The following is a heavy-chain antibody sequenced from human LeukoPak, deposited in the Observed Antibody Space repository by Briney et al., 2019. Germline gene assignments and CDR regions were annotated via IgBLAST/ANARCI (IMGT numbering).Heavy chain of an antibody. Sequence: PGGSLRLSCAASGFTFSSYRMNWVRQAPGKGLEWVSFISSSGSDIFYADSVKGRFTISRDNAKNSAYLQMNSLSAEDTAVYYCARVHSAGSLFYFDYWGQGILVTVSS. CDR2: ISSSGSDI. CDR1: GFTFSSYR. CDR3: ARVHSAGSLFYFDY. V-gene: IGHV3-21*01. D-gene: IGHD6-19*01. J-gene: IGHJ4*02.